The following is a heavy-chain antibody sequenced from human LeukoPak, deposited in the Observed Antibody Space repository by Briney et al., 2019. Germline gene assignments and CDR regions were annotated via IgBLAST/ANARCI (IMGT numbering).Heavy chain of an antibody. Sequence: ASVKVSCKASGGTFSSYAISWVRQAPGQGLEWMGGIIPIFGTANYAQKFQGRVTITADKSTSTAYMELSSLRSDDTAVYYCARVLSGSYYDYWGQGTLVTVSS. J-gene: IGHJ4*02. V-gene: IGHV1-69*06. CDR3: ARVLSGSYYDY. CDR2: IIPIFGTA. CDR1: GGTFSSYA. D-gene: IGHD1-26*01.